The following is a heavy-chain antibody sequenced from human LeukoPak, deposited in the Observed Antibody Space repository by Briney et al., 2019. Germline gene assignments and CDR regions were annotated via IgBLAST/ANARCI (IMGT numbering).Heavy chain of an antibody. J-gene: IGHJ6*02. CDR2: INHSGST. CDR3: ARDCSSTSCYLGRYYGMDV. CDR1: GGSISSYY. Sequence: PSQTLSLTCTVSGGSISSYYWSWIRQPPGKGLEWIGEINHSGSTNYNPSLKSRVTISVDTSKNQFSLKLSSVTAADTAVYYCARDCSSTSCYLGRYYGMDVWGQGTTVTVSS. V-gene: IGHV4-34*01. D-gene: IGHD2-2*01.